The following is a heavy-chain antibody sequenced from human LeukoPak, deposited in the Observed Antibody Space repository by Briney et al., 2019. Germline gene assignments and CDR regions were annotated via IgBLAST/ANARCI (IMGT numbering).Heavy chain of an antibody. CDR3: AGGISVAYSFDY. V-gene: IGHV3-74*01. CDR2: INSEGSST. Sequence: GGSLRLSCAASGFTFSIYWMDRVRQAPGKGLVWVSRINSEGSSTIYADSVKGRFTISRDNAQNTLYLQMNSLRAEDTAVYYCAGGISVAYSFDYWGQGALVTVSS. D-gene: IGHD6-19*01. CDR1: GFTFSIYW. J-gene: IGHJ4*02.